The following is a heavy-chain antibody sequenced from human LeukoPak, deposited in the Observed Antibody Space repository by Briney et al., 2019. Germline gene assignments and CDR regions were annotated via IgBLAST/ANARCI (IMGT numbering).Heavy chain of an antibody. D-gene: IGHD3-9*01. CDR3: ARLDILTGPDAFDI. CDR2: ISAYNGNT. CDR1: GYTFTSYG. Sequence: GASVKVSCKASGYTFTSYGISWVRQAPGQGLEWMGWISAYNGNTNYAQKLQGRVTMTTDTSTSTAYMELRSLRSDDTAVYYCARLDILTGPDAFDIWGQGTMVTVSS. V-gene: IGHV1-18*01. J-gene: IGHJ3*02.